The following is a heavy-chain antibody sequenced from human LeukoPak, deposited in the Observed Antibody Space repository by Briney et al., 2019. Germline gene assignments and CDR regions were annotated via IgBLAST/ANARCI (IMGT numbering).Heavy chain of an antibody. J-gene: IGHJ3*02. CDR2: IYYSGST. CDR1: GGSISSYY. CDR3: ARTKNLDAFDI. V-gene: IGHV4-59*01. Sequence: SETLSPTCTVSGGSISSYYWSWIRQPPGKGLEWIGYIYYSGSTNYNPSLKSRVTISVDTSKNQFSLKLSSVTAADTAVYYCARTKNLDAFDIWGQGTMVTVSS.